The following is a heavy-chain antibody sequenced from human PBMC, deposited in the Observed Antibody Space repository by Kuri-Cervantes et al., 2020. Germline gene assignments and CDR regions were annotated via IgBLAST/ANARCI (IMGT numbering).Heavy chain of an antibody. Sequence: GESLKISCAASGFTFSSYGMHWVRQAPGKGLEWVAVIWYDGSNKYYADSVKGRFTISRDNSKNTLYLQMNSLRAEDPAVYYCARGAKNVWGLLIGGYFQHWGQGTLVTVSS. CDR1: GFTFSSYG. CDR2: IWYDGSNK. D-gene: IGHD1-26*01. J-gene: IGHJ1*01. V-gene: IGHV3-33*01. CDR3: ARGAKNVWGLLIGGYFQH.